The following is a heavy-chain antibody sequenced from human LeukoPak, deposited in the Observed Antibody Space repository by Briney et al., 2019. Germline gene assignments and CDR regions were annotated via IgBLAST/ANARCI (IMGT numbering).Heavy chain of an antibody. D-gene: IGHD6-13*01. CDR2: IYPGDSDT. V-gene: IGHV5-51*01. CDR1: GYILTSYW. J-gene: IGHJ4*02. Sequence: GESLKISCKASGYILTSYWIGWVRQMLGKGLEWMGFIYPGDSDTRYSPSFQGQVTISADKSISTAYLQWSSLKASDSAMYYCVRHGLGSSWFGFDYWGQGTLVTVSS. CDR3: VRHGLGSSWFGFDY.